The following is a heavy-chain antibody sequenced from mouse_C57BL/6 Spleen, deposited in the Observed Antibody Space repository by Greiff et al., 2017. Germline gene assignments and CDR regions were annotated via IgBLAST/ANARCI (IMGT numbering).Heavy chain of an antibody. J-gene: IGHJ2*01. D-gene: IGHD1-1*01. Sequence: QVQLQQPGAELVKPGASVKMSCKASGYTFTSYWLTWVKQRPGQGLEWIGDIYPGSGSTTYNEKFKSKATLTVDTSSSSAYMQLSSLTSEDSAVYYCARFPYYYGSRYYFDYWGQGTTLTVAS. CDR3: ARFPYYYGSRYYFDY. CDR1: GYTFTSYW. V-gene: IGHV1-55*01. CDR2: IYPGSGST.